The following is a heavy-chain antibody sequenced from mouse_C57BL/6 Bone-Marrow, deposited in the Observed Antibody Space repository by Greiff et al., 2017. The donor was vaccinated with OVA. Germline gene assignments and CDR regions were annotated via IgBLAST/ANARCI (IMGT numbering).Heavy chain of an antibody. V-gene: IGHV3-6*01. CDR1: GYSITSGYY. Sequence: EVKLLESGPGLVKPSQSLSLTCSVTGYSITSGYYWHWIRQFPGNKLEWMGYISYDGSNNYNPSLKNRISITRDTSKNQFFLKLNSVTTEDTATYYCARAPKPYYFDYWGQGTTLTVSS. CDR2: ISYDGSN. J-gene: IGHJ2*01. CDR3: ARAPKPYYFDY.